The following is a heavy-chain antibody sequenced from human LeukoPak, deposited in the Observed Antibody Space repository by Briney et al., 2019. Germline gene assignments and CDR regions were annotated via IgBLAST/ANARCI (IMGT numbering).Heavy chain of an antibody. CDR1: GFTFRSYT. Sequence: GGSLRLSCAASGFTFRSYTLHWVRQAPGKGLEWVALISYDGNYKEYADSVKGRFTISRDNSKNTLYVQMNSLRADDTAVYYCARAAGSGYYYYYYMDVWGKGTTVTVSS. D-gene: IGHD1-14*01. J-gene: IGHJ6*03. CDR3: ARAAGSGYYYYYYMDV. CDR2: ISYDGNYK. V-gene: IGHV3-30-3*01.